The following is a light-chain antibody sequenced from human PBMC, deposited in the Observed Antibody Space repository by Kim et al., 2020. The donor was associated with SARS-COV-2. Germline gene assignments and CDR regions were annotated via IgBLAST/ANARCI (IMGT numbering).Light chain of an antibody. CDR2: GVS. CDR1: SGAVGSYSL. J-gene: IGLJ1*01. CDR3: CSYAGSTTYV. V-gene: IGLV2-23*02. Sequence: GKSVTISCTGTSGAVGSYSLVSWYLHHPGKAPKLIIYGVSKRPSGVSNRFSGSKSGNTASLTISGLQAEDEADYSCCSYAGSTTYVFGTGTKVTVL.